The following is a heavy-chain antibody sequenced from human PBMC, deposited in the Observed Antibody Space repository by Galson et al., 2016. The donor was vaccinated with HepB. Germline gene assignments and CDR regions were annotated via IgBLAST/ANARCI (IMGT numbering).Heavy chain of an antibody. CDR3: VNLGFCFGDNCYPFDN. CDR2: ITSNGRNT. D-gene: IGHD2-15*01. CDR1: GFTFSYYA. J-gene: IGHJ4*02. Sequence: SLRLSCAASGFTFSYYAMHWVRQAPGKGLKYISGITSNGRNTYYADFGKGRFTISRDDSKNTLYLQMSSLTAEDTAVYYCVNLGFCFGDNCYPFDNWGQGTLVTVSS. V-gene: IGHV3-64D*06.